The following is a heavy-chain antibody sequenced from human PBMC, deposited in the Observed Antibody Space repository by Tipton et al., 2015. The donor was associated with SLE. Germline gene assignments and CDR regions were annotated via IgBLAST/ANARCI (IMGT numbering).Heavy chain of an antibody. V-gene: IGHV4-59*08. CDR1: GGSIRNLY. CDR2: IYYSGST. J-gene: IGHJ4*02. CDR3: ARHWNGDLSPLWY. Sequence: TLSLTCTVSGGSIRNLYWSWIRQPPGKGLEWIGYIYYSGSTNYNPSLKSRVTISVDTSKNQFSLKLSSVTAADTAVYYCARHWNGDLSPLWYWGQGPLVTVSS. D-gene: IGHD4-17*01.